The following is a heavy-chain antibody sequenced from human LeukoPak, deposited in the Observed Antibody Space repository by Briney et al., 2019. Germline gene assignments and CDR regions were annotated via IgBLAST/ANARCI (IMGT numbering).Heavy chain of an antibody. CDR1: GYTFTSYA. CDR3: ARLKVLLWFGESTGFDY. CDR2: INAGNGNT. J-gene: IGHJ4*02. V-gene: IGHV1-3*01. D-gene: IGHD3-10*01. Sequence: ASVKVSCKASGYTFTSYAMHWVRQAPGQRLEWMGWINAGNGNTKYSQKFQGRVTITRDTSASTAYMELSSLRSEDTAVYYCARLKVLLWFGESTGFDYWGQGTLVTVSS.